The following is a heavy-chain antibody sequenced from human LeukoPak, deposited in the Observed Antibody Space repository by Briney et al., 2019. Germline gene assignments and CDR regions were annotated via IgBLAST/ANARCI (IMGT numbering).Heavy chain of an antibody. Sequence: GGSLRLSCAASGFTFSDYYMSWIRQAPGKGLEWVSYISSSRSTIYYADSVKGRFTISSDNAKNSLYLPMNRLRAEETAVYYCARAPSRYDLLPGYPYYYYYMDVWGKGTTVTISS. V-gene: IGHV3-11*04. CDR3: ARAPSRYDLLPGYPYYYYYMDV. D-gene: IGHD3-9*01. J-gene: IGHJ6*03. CDR2: ISSSRSTI. CDR1: GFTFSDYY.